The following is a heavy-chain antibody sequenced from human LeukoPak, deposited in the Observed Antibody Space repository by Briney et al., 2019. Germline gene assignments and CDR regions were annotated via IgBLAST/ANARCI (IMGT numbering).Heavy chain of an antibody. CDR1: GGTFSSYA. CDR2: IIPIFGTA. CDR3: ARAGIEMATTHYFDY. Sequence: SVTVSCKASGGTFSSYAISWVRQAPGQGLEWMGGIIPIFGTANYAQKFQGRVTITADESTSTAYMELSSLRSEDTAVYYRARAGIEMATTHYFDYWGQGTLVTVSS. D-gene: IGHD5-24*01. V-gene: IGHV1-69*13. J-gene: IGHJ4*02.